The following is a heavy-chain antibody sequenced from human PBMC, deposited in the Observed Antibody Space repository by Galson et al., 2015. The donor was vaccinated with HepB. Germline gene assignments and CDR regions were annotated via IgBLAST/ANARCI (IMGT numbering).Heavy chain of an antibody. CDR1: GFTFSNAW. D-gene: IGHD3-10*01. CDR2: IKSKTDGGTT. Sequence: SLRLSCAASGFTFSNAWMSWVRQAPGKGLEWVGRIKSKTDGGTTDYAAPVKGRFTISRDDSKNTLYLQMNSLKTEDTAVYYCTTAGSQLWFGESISLCWGQGTLVTVSS. V-gene: IGHV3-15*01. CDR3: TTAGSQLWFGESISLC. J-gene: IGHJ4*02.